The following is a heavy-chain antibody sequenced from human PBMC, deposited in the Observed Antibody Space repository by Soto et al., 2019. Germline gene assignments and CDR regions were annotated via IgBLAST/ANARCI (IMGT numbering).Heavy chain of an antibody. Sequence: SETLSLTCTVSGGSISSYYWSWIRQPPGKGLEWIGYIYYSGSTNYNPSLKSRVTISVDTSKNQFSLKLSSVTAADTAVYYCARLPYYYDSSGYYPGDYYYGMDVWGQGTTVTVS. CDR3: ARLPYYYDSSGYYPGDYYYGMDV. V-gene: IGHV4-59*08. D-gene: IGHD3-22*01. CDR1: GGSISSYY. J-gene: IGHJ6*02. CDR2: IYYSGST.